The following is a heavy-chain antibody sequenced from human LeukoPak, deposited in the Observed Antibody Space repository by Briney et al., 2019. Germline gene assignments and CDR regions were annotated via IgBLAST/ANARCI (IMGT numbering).Heavy chain of an antibody. CDR1: GFTFSSYS. D-gene: IGHD2-21*01. V-gene: IGHV3-48*01. CDR3: ASIGATILDY. Sequence: GGSLRLSCAASGFTFSSYSMNWVRQAPGKGLEWVSYISSSSSTIYYADSVKGRFTISRDNAKNSLYLQMNSLRAEDTAVYYCASIGATILDYWGQGTLVTVSS. CDR2: ISSSSSTI. J-gene: IGHJ4*02.